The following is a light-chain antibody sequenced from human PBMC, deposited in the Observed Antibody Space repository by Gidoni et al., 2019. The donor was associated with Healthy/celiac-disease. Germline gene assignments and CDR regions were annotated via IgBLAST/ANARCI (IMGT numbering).Light chain of an antibody. J-gene: IGKJ5*01. CDR3: QQRSNWPPIT. Sequence: EIVLTQSPATLSLSPGERATLSCRASQSVSSYFAWYQQKPGQAPRLLIYDSSNRATGIPARCRGSGSGTDFTLTISSLEPEEFAVYYCQQRSNWPPITFGQGTRLEIK. CDR1: QSVSSY. CDR2: DSS. V-gene: IGKV3-11*01.